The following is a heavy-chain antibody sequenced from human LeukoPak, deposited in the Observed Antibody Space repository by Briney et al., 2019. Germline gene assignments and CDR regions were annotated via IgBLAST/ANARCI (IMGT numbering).Heavy chain of an antibody. CDR3: ARGRRYYYDSSGYYWSWFDP. CDR1: GGSISSYY. CDR2: INHSGST. J-gene: IGHJ5*02. D-gene: IGHD3-22*01. Sequence: KASETLSLTCTVSGGSISSYYWSWIRQPPGKGLEWIGEINHSGSTNYNPSLKSRVTISVDTSKNQFSLKLSSVTAADTAVYYCARGRRYYYDSSGYYWSWFDPWGQGTLVTVSS. V-gene: IGHV4-34*01.